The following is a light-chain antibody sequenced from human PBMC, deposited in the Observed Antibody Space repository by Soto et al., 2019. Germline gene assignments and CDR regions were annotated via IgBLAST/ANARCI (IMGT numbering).Light chain of an antibody. V-gene: IGKV1-5*03. CDR2: KES. CDR1: QSISAW. J-gene: IGKJ2*01. CDR3: QQYSSYSYT. Sequence: DIQMTQSPSTLSASVGDRVIITCRASQSISAWVAWYQQKPGKAPKLLIYKESTLQTGVPSRFSGSGSGTEFTLTISSLQPDDFATYYCQQYSSYSYTFGQGTKLEIK.